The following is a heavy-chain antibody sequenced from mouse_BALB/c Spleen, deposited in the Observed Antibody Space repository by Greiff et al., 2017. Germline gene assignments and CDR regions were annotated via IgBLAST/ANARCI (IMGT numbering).Heavy chain of an antibody. D-gene: IGHD2-10*01. CDR3: TRRGAYYGNYGSY. J-gene: IGHJ3*01. Sequence: VQLQQSGAELVKPGASVKLSCKASGYTFTSYYMYWVKQRPGQGLEWIGEINPSNGGTNFNEKFKSKATLTVDKSSSTAYMQLSSLTSEDSAVYFCTRRGAYYGNYGSYWGQGTLVTVSA. CDR1: GYTFTSYY. CDR2: INPSNGGT. V-gene: IGHV1S81*02.